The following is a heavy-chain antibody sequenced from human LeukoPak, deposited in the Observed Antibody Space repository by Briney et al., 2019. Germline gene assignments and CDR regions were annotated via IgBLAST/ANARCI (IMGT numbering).Heavy chain of an antibody. D-gene: IGHD6-19*01. CDR1: GFIFSKYW. CDR3: ARDLNNSGRRPGTL. V-gene: IGHV3-7*01. CDR2: INQDGSEK. Sequence: GGSLRLSCAASGFIFSKYWMSWVRQAPGKGLEWVANINQDGSEKHYVDSVKGRFTISRDNAKNSLYLQMNNLRAEDTAVYHCARDLNNSGRRPGTLWGQGTLVTVSS. J-gene: IGHJ4*02.